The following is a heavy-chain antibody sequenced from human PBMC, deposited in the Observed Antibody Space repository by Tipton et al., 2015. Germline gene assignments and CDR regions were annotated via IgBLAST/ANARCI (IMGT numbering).Heavy chain of an antibody. Sequence: TLSLTCAVSGYSISRGYNWGWIRQAPGKGLEWIGAINHAGDTYYRPSLKSRVTISVDTSKNQFSLKLRSVTAADTAVYYCAREAYSSSGLIFDYWGQGTLVTVSS. CDR2: INHAGDT. D-gene: IGHD6-6*01. V-gene: IGHV4-38-2*02. CDR3: AREAYSSSGLIFDY. CDR1: GYSISRGYN. J-gene: IGHJ4*02.